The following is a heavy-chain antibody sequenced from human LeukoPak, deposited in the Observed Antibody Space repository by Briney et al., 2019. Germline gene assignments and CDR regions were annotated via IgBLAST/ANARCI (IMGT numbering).Heavy chain of an antibody. CDR3: TTGITMVRGVIHLIDY. V-gene: IGHV3-15*01. D-gene: IGHD3-10*01. J-gene: IGHJ4*02. Sequence: GGSLRLSCSASGFTFSNYAMHWVRQAPGKGLEWVGRIKSKTDGGTTDYAAPVKGRFTISRDDSKNTLYLQMNSLKTEDTAVYYCTTGITMVRGVIHLIDYWGQGTLVTVSS. CDR2: IKSKTDGGTT. CDR1: GFTFSNYA.